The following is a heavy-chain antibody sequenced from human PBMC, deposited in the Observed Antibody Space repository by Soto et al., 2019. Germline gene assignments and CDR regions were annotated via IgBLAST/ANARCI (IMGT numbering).Heavy chain of an antibody. CDR1: GYTFTSYA. V-gene: IGHV1-3*01. D-gene: IGHD3-9*01. CDR3: ARDYDILTGYYSESGAFDF. CDR2: INAGNGNT. J-gene: IGHJ3*01. Sequence: ASVKVSCKASGYTFTSYAMHWVRQAPGQRLEWMGWINAGNGNTKYSQKFQGRVTITRDTSASTAYMELSSLRSEDTAVYYCARDYDILTGYYSESGAFDFWRQGTMDTVSS.